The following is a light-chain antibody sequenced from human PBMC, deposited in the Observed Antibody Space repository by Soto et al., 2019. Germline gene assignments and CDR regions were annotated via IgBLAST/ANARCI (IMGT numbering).Light chain of an antibody. J-gene: IGKJ1*01. Sequence: DIQMTQSPSTLSASVGDRVTITCRASQSISIWLAWYQQKPGKAPKLLIYKESGLESGVPSRFSGSGSGTEFTLTISDLQPDDSATYYCQQYETLWTVGQGTKVEIK. CDR2: KES. CDR1: QSISIW. V-gene: IGKV1-5*03. CDR3: QQYETLWT.